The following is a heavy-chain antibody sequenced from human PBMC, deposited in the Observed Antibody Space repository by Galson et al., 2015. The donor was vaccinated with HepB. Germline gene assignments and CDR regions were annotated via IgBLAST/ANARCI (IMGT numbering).Heavy chain of an antibody. D-gene: IGHD2-2*01. Sequence: SVKVSCKASGYTFTSYYMHWVRQAPGQGLEWMGIINPSGGSTSYAQKFQGRVTMTRDTSTSTVYMELSSLRSEDTAVYYCARADLPYCSSTSCSILCYYYGMDVWGQGTTVTVSS. CDR1: GYTFTSYY. J-gene: IGHJ6*02. CDR2: INPSGGST. CDR3: ARADLPYCSSTSCSILCYYYGMDV. V-gene: IGHV1-46*01.